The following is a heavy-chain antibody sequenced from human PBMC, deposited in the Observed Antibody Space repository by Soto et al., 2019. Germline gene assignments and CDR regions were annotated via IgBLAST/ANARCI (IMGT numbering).Heavy chain of an antibody. V-gene: IGHV4-39*01. D-gene: IGHD3-10*01. J-gene: IGHJ5*02. CDR2: IYYSGST. Sequence: QLQLQESGPGLVKPSETLSLTCTVSGGSISSSSYYWGWIRQPPGKGLEWIGSIYYSGSTYYNPSLKSRVTISLDTSKTQFSLKLSSVTAADTAVYYCARQIRRITMVRGTPNWFDPWGQGTLVTVSS. CDR1: GGSISSSSYY. CDR3: ARQIRRITMVRGTPNWFDP.